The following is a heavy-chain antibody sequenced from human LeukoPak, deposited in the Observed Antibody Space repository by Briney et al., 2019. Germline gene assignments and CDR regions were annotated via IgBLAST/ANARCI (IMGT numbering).Heavy chain of an antibody. J-gene: IGHJ4*02. CDR3: ARGHLSTTHDLWY. V-gene: IGHV1-8*01. CDR1: GYTFTSYD. D-gene: IGHD3/OR15-3a*01. CDR2: MNPNSGNI. Sequence: ASVKVSCKASGYTFTSYDINWVRQATGQGLEWMGWMNPNSGNIGYAQKFQGRVTMTRNTSISTAYMELSSLRSEDTAVYYCARGHLSTTHDLWYWGQGTLVTVSS.